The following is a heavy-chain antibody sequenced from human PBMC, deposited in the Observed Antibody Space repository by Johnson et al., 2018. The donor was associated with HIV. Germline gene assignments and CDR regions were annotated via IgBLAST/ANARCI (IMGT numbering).Heavy chain of an antibody. CDR1: GFTVSSNY. V-gene: IGHV3-66*01. D-gene: IGHD6-19*01. CDR2: IYSGGST. CDR3: ARTGRAVAGTPHAFDS. J-gene: IGHJ3*02. Sequence: VQLVESGGGLVQPGGSLRLSCAASGFTVSSNYMSWVRQAPGKGLEWVSVIYSGGSTYYADSVKGRFTISRDNSKNTLYLQMNSLRAEDTAVYYCARTGRAVAGTPHAFDSWGQGTMVTVSS.